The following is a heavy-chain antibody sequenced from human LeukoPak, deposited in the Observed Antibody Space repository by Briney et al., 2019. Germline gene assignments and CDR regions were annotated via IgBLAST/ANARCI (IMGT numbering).Heavy chain of an antibody. CDR3: ARGRLVSSQPFDY. Sequence: SETLSLTCTVSGGSFSGYYWSWIRQPPGKGLEWIGEINHSGTTNYNPSLKSRVTISADTSKNQFSLKLTSVTAADTAVYYCARGRLVSSQPFDYWGQGTLVTVSS. CDR1: GGSFSGYY. J-gene: IGHJ4*02. D-gene: IGHD6-6*01. V-gene: IGHV4-34*01. CDR2: INHSGTT.